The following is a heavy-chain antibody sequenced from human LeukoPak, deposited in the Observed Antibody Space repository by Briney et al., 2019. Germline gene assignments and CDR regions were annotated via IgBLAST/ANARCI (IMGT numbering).Heavy chain of an antibody. Sequence: TGGSLRLSCVASGFTFSSYWMTWVRQAPGERLEWVANIKEDGSKKYYVDSVKGRFTISRDNAKNSLYLQMNSLRVEDTAVYYCARDPVRGGDLDYRGQGTLVSVSS. J-gene: IGHJ4*02. V-gene: IGHV3-7*01. CDR2: IKEDGSKK. CDR1: GFTFSSYW. D-gene: IGHD3-10*01. CDR3: ARDPVRGGDLDY.